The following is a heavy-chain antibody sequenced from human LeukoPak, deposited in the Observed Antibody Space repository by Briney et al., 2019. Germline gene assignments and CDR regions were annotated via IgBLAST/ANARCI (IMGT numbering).Heavy chain of an antibody. D-gene: IGHD3-22*01. CDR1: GYTFTSYV. CDR2: ITPYFGTA. CDR3: AKGDYYDSSGQKLGGIDY. V-gene: IGHV1-69*06. J-gene: IGHJ4*02. Sequence: GPSVMVSCRASGYTFTSYVISGGRQARGQGLEWVGGITPYFGTANYAQKFQGRVTITADKSTSTAYMELNSLRAEDTAIYYCAKGDYYDSSGQKLGGIDYWGQGTLVTVSS.